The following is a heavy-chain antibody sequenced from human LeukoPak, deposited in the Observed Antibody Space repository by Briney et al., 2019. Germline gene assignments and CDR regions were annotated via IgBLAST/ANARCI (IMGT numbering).Heavy chain of an antibody. CDR1: GFTFSSYS. Sequence: KPGGSLRLSCAASGFTFSSYSMNWVRQAPGKELEWVSSISSSSSYIYYADSVKGRFTISRDNAKNSLYLQMNSLRAEDTAVYYCARATPNYGDRDYWGQGTLVTVSS. J-gene: IGHJ4*02. D-gene: IGHD4-17*01. CDR2: ISSSSSYI. CDR3: ARATPNYGDRDY. V-gene: IGHV3-21*01.